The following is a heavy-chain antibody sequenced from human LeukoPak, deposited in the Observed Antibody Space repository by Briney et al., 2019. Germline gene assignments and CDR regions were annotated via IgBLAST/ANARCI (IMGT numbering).Heavy chain of an antibody. J-gene: IGHJ4*02. CDR3: ARFRPYLRFFDY. CDR1: GFTFSSYA. CDR2: ISYDGSNK. V-gene: IGHV3-30-3*01. D-gene: IGHD4-17*01. Sequence: GGSLRLSCAASGFTFSSYAMHWVRQAPGKGLEWVAVISYDGSNKYYADSVKGRFTISRDNSKNTLYLQMNSLRAEDTAVYYCARFRPYLRFFDYWGQGTLVTVSS.